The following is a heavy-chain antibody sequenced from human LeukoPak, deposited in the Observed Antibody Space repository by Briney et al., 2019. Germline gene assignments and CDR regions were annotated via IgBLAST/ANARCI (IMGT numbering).Heavy chain of an antibody. J-gene: IGHJ1*01. V-gene: IGHV3-21*01. CDR3: VRDLVGSGSTTAYLHH. Sequence: GASLRLSCAASGFTFSSYAMSWVRQAPGKGLESVSSISRSSRHVYYAGSVKGRFTISRDNAKNSLYLQMNSLRAEDMAVYFCVRDLVGSGSTTAYLHHWGQGTLLTVSS. D-gene: IGHD1-26*01. CDR1: GFTFSSYA. CDR2: ISRSSRHV.